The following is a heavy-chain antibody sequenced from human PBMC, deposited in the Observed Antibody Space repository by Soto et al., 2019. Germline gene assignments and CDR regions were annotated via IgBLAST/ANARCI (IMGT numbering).Heavy chain of an antibody. D-gene: IGHD1-1*01. V-gene: IGHV1-3*01. CDR1: GYTFSTYA. CDR3: ARGKGMEENYYYGMDI. Sequence: ASVKVCCKASGYTFSTYAMHWVRQAPGQSLEWMGWINGGTGQTRYSQRFQDRVTITRDTSAKTTYMDLTSLRSEDTAVYYCARGKGMEENYYYGMDIWGQGTTVTV. J-gene: IGHJ6*02. CDR2: INGGTGQT.